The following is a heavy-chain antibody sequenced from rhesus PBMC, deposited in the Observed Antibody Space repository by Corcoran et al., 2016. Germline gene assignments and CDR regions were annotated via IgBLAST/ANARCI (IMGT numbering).Heavy chain of an antibody. V-gene: IGHV4-93*02. CDR2: IYGSDGST. D-gene: IGHD4-35*01. J-gene: IGHJ2*01. CDR1: GGSVSRSNW. CDR3: ARLFGNYNWYIDL. Sequence: QVQLQESGPAVVKPSETLSLTCPVSGGSVSRSNWLIWFRQSPGRGLDFIGGIYGSDGSTEYTPSLKSRFTFSIDTSKNHFSLKLSSVTAADTAVYYCARLFGNYNWYIDLWGPGTPITVSS.